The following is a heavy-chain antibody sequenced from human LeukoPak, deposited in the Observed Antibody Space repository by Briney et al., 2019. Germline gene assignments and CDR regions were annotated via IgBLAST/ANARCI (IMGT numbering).Heavy chain of an antibody. CDR3: ATGWATGSSWSFDY. D-gene: IGHD6-13*01. Sequence: ASVKVSCKVSGYTLTELSMHWVRQAPGKGLEWVGGFDPEDGETIYAQKFQGRVTMTEDTSTDTAYMELSSLGSEDTAVYYCATGWATGSSWSFDYWGQGTLVTVSS. J-gene: IGHJ4*02. CDR2: FDPEDGET. V-gene: IGHV1-24*01. CDR1: GYTLTELS.